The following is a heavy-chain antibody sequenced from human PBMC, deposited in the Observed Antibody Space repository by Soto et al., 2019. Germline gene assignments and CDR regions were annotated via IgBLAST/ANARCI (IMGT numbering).Heavy chain of an antibody. CDR1: GFTFSGWA. CDR3: AKVRANDY. Sequence: ESGGGLVQPGGSLRLSCATPGFTFSGWAMSWFRQAPGKGLEWDSAISGGGGSTFYADSVKGRFTISRDNSKNTLYLQMNSLRAEDTAVYYCAKVRANDYWGQGTLVTVSS. CDR2: ISGGGGST. J-gene: IGHJ4*02. V-gene: IGHV3-23*01.